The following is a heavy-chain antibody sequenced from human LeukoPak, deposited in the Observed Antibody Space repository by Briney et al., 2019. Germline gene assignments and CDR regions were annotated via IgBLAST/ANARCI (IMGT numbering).Heavy chain of an antibody. D-gene: IGHD3-10*01. CDR1: GGSISSSSYY. CDR3: ARGPYYYGSGSYYNSGFDP. J-gene: IGHJ5*02. V-gene: IGHV4-39*07. Sequence: SETLSLTCTVSGGSISSSSYYWGWIRQPPGKGLEWIGSIYYSGSTYYNPSLKSRVTISVDTSKNQFSLKLSSVTAADTAVYYCARGPYYYGSGSYYNSGFDPWGQGTLVTASS. CDR2: IYYSGST.